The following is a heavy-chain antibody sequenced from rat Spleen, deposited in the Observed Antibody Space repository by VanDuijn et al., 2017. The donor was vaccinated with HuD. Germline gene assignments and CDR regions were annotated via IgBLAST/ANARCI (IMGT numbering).Heavy chain of an antibody. CDR3: AWGPPVAAY. V-gene: IGHV6-6*01. D-gene: IGHD1-3*01. Sequence: EVQVLESGGGLVQPGNSLKLSCGTSGFTFSTAWMYWYRQFPEKRLEWVARIKAKSNNYATDYTESVKGRFTISRDDSKSSIYPQMNNLKEEDTAIYYCAWGPPVAAYWGQGTLVTVSS. CDR1: GFTFSTAW. J-gene: IGHJ3*01. CDR2: IKAKSNNYAT.